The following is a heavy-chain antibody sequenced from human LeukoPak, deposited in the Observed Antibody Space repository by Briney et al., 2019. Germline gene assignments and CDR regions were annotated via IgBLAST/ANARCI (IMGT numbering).Heavy chain of an antibody. Sequence: GGSLRLSCAASGFTVSSNYMSWDRQAPGKGLEWVSVIYSGGSTYYADSVKGRFTISRDNSKNTLYLQMNSLRAEDTAVYYCAREDSSGWFFDYWGQGTLVTVSS. CDR1: GFTVSSNY. J-gene: IGHJ4*02. CDR3: AREDSSGWFFDY. V-gene: IGHV3-53*01. CDR2: IYSGGST. D-gene: IGHD6-19*01.